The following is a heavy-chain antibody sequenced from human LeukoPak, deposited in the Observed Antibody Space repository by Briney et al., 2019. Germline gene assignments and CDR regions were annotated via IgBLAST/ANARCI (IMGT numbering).Heavy chain of an antibody. CDR3: ASLRYYSNYI. Sequence: SQTLSLTCALSGDTVSSNSSAWHWIRQSPSRGLEWRGRTYYRSQWYNDYAVSVKSRIIINPDTSKNQFSLLLSSVTPEDTAVYYCASLRYYSNYIWGQGTLVTVSS. J-gene: IGHJ4*02. V-gene: IGHV6-1*01. CDR2: TYYRSQWYN. D-gene: IGHD4-11*01. CDR1: GDTVSSNSSA.